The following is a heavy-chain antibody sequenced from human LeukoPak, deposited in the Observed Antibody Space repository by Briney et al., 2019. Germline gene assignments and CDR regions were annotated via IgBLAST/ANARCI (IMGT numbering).Heavy chain of an antibody. D-gene: IGHD6-13*01. CDR2: IMSMFGTA. CDR1: GGTFSSYA. Sequence: ASVKVSCKASGGTFSSYALTWVRQAPGQGLEWMGGIMSMFGTAKYAQKFQGRVTITADESTSTAYMELSSLRSEDTAVYYCARDQSSSWSHYYYMDVWGKGTTVTVSS. J-gene: IGHJ6*03. V-gene: IGHV1-69*13. CDR3: ARDQSSSWSHYYYMDV.